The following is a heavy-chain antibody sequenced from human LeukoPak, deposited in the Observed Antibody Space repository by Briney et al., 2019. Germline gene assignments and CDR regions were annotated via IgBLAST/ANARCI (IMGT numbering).Heavy chain of an antibody. Sequence: SQTLSLTCTVSGGSISSGSYYWSWIRQPAGKGLEWIGRIYTSGSTNYNPSLKSRVTISVDTSKNQFSLKLSSVTAADTAVYYCARTSITMIVEEHDAFDIWGQGTMVTVSS. D-gene: IGHD3-22*01. J-gene: IGHJ3*02. CDR3: ARTSITMIVEEHDAFDI. CDR1: GGSISSGSYY. CDR2: IYTSGST. V-gene: IGHV4-61*02.